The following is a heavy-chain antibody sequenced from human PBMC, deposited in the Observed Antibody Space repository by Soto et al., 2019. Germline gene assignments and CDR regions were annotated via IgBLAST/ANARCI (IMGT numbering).Heavy chain of an antibody. V-gene: IGHV1-24*01. J-gene: IGHJ6*02. CDR1: GYTLTELS. D-gene: IGHD3-3*01. CDR3: ATANPRITIFGVVIREYNGMDV. CDR2: FDPEDGET. Sequence: ASVKVSCKVSGYTLTELSMHWVRQAPGKGLEWMGGFDPEDGETIYAQKFQGRVTMTEDTSTDTAYMELSSLRSEDTAVYYCATANPRITIFGVVIREYNGMDVWGQGTTVTVSS.